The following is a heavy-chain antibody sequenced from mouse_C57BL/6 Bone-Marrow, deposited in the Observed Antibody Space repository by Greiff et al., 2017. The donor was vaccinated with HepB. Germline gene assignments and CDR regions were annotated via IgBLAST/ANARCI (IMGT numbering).Heavy chain of an antibody. J-gene: IGHJ2*01. V-gene: IGHV3-1*01. CDR2: ISYSGST. Sequence: EVKLMESGPGMVKPSQSLSLTCTVTGYSITSGYDWHWIRHFPGNKLEWMGYISYSGSTNYNPSLKSRISITHDTSKNHFFLKLNSVTTEDTATYYCARAVRDGSSLYFDYWGQGTTLTVSS. CDR1: GYSITSGYD. CDR3: ARAVRDGSSLYFDY. D-gene: IGHD1-1*01.